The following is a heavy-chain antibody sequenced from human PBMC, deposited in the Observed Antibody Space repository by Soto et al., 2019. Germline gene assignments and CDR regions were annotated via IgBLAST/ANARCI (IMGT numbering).Heavy chain of an antibody. V-gene: IGHV3-33*01. CDR1: GFTFSSYG. Sequence: GGSLRLSCAASGFTFSSYGMHWVRQAPGKGLEWVAVIWYDGSNKYYADSVKGRFTISRDNSKNTLYLQMNSLRAEDTAVYYCARGASYCSSTSCLNWFDPWGQGTLVTVSS. CDR2: IWYDGSNK. D-gene: IGHD2-2*01. J-gene: IGHJ5*02. CDR3: ARGASYCSSTSCLNWFDP.